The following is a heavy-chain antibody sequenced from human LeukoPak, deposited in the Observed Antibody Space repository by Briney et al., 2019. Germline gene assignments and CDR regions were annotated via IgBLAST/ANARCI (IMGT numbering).Heavy chain of an antibody. CDR2: TYYRSKLYN. CDR1: GDSLSSNSAA. Sequence: PSQTLSLTCAISGDSLSSNSAAWNWIRHSPSRGLEGLGRTYYRSKLYNDYAVALKSRITINPGTSKNQFSLQLNSVTPEDTAVYYCARVFSGTVDTWGQGTLVTVSS. CDR3: ARVFSGTVDT. J-gene: IGHJ5*02. V-gene: IGHV6-1*01. D-gene: IGHD1-14*01.